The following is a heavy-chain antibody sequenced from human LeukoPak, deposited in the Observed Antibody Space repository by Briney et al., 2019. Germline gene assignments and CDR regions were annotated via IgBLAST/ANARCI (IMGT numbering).Heavy chain of an antibody. CDR3: ARVAGDNWFDP. D-gene: IGHD3-10*01. J-gene: IGHJ5*02. CDR2: IKQDGSEK. Sequence: GGSLRLSCAASGFTFSSYWMSWVRQAPGKGLEWVANIKQDGSEKYYVDSVKGRFTISRDNAKNSLYLQMNSLRVEDTAVYYCARVAGDNWFDPWGQGTLVTVSS. CDR1: GFTFSSYW. V-gene: IGHV3-7*01.